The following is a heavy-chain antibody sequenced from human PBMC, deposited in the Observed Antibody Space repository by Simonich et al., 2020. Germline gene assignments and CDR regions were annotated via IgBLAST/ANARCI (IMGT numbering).Heavy chain of an antibody. Sequence: QVQLVQSGAEVKKPGASVKVSCKASGYTFTSYDINWVRQATGQGLEWMGWMNPNSGNTDDAQKFQGRVTITRNTSICTAYMERSRLRSEDTAVYYCARGRGGMSRGYVDYWGQGTLVTVSS. J-gene: IGHJ4*02. CDR1: GYTFTSYD. V-gene: IGHV1-8*03. D-gene: IGHD2-15*01. CDR3: ARGRGGMSRGYVDY. CDR2: MNPNSGNT.